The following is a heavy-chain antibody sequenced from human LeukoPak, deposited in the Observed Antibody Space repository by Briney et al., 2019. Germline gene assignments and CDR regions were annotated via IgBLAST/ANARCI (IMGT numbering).Heavy chain of an antibody. CDR2: ISGSGDYT. J-gene: IGHJ4*02. Sequence: PGGSLRLSCAASGFTFSSYAMTWVRQAPGKGLEWVSSISGSGDYTNYAGSVKGRFTISRDNSKNTLYLQMNSLRAEDTAVYYCARAGLSRGLFDYWGQGTLVTVSS. CDR1: GFTFSSYA. V-gene: IGHV3-23*01. CDR3: ARAGLSRGLFDY.